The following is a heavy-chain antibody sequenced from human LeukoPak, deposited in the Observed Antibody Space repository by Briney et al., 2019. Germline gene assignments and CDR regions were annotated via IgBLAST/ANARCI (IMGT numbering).Heavy chain of an antibody. V-gene: IGHV4-61*10. J-gene: IGHJ5*02. Sequence: SETLSLTCTVSGGSISSGSYYYSWIRQPAGKGLEWIGHIYYLGSTSYNPSHRSRVTISMDASKNQFSLTLTSVTAADTAVYYCAVTWNADRTFAPWGQGILVTVS. CDR1: GGSISSGSYY. D-gene: IGHD1-1*01. CDR3: AVTWNADRTFAP. CDR2: IYYLGST.